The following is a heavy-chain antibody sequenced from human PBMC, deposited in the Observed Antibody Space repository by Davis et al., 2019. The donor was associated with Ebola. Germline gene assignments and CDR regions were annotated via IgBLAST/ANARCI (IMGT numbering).Heavy chain of an antibody. CDR3: ARQASGTWLDY. V-gene: IGHV4-30-4*08. D-gene: IGHD1-26*01. CDR2: IYYSGST. J-gene: IGHJ4*02. CDR1: GGSISSGDYY. Sequence: PSETLSLTCTVSGGSISSGDYYWSWIRQPPGKGLEWIGYIYYSGSTYYNPSLKSRVTISVDTSKNQFSLKLSSVTAADTAVYYCARQASGTWLDYWGQGTLVTVSS.